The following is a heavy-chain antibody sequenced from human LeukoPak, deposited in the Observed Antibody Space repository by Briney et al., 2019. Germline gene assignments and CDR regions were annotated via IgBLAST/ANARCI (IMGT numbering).Heavy chain of an antibody. CDR3: AKRGVVIRVILVGFHKEAYYFDS. CDR1: GFTFSSYA. J-gene: IGHJ4*02. CDR2: ISGSGGTT. V-gene: IGHV3-23*01. Sequence: GGSLRLSCAASGFTFSSYAMSWVRQAPGKGLEWVAGISGSGGTTNYADSVKGRFTISRDNPKNTLFLHMNSLRAEDTAVYFCAKRGVVIRVILVGFHKEAYYFDSWGQGALVTVSS. D-gene: IGHD3-22*01.